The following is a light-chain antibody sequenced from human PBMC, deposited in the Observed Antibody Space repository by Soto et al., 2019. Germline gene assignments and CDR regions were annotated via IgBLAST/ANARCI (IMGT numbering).Light chain of an antibody. Sequence: QSALTQPASVSGSPGQSITISCTGTSSDVGGYNYVSWYQHHPGKAPKLMIYEVTYRPSGVSNRFSASKSGNTASLTTSGLRAEDEADYYCSSYTSSSTLDFGTGTKVTVL. V-gene: IGLV2-14*01. CDR1: SSDVGGYNY. J-gene: IGLJ1*01. CDR3: SSYTSSSTLD. CDR2: EVT.